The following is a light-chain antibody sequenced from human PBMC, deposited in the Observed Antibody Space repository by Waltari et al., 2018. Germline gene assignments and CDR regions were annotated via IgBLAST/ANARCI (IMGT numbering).Light chain of an antibody. CDR3: QQSFSSPWT. V-gene: IGKV1-39*01. J-gene: IGKJ1*01. CDR1: QNIRTY. Sequence: DIQMTQSPSSLSASVGDTVTVTCRASQNIRTYLNWYQQKPAKAPKPLIYGASTLQRGVTSRFRGSASGTEFTLTVTNLQPDDFATYFCQQSFSSPWTFGQGTTVNI. CDR2: GAS.